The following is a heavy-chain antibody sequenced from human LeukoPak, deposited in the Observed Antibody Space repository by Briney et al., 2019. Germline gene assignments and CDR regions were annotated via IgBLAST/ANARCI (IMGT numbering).Heavy chain of an antibody. CDR2: IYYSGST. CDR1: GGSISSGDYY. D-gene: IGHD2-2*02. V-gene: IGHV4-30-4*08. J-gene: IGHJ6*03. Sequence: PSETLSLTCTVSGGSISSGDYYWSWIRQPPGKGLEWIGYIYYSGSTYYNPSLKSRVTISVGTSKNQFSLKLSSVTAADTAVYYCARAFCVRSTSCYIRGSDYYMDVWGKGTTVTVSS. CDR3: ARAFCVRSTSCYIRGSDYYMDV.